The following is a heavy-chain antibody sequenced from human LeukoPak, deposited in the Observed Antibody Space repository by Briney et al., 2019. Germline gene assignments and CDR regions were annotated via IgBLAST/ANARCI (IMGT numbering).Heavy chain of an antibody. D-gene: IGHD3-3*01. CDR1: GYTFTSYY. V-gene: IGHV1-46*01. J-gene: IGHJ5*02. Sequence: ASVKVSCKASGYTFTSYYMHWGRQAPGQGLEWMGIINPSGGSTNYAQKFQGRVTMTTDTSTSTAYMELRSLRSDDTAVYYCERGTMDWFDPWGQGTLVTVSS. CDR2: INPSGGST. CDR3: ERGTMDWFDP.